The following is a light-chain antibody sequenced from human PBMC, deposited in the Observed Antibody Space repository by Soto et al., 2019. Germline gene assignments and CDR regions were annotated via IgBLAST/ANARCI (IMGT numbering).Light chain of an antibody. CDR1: SSDIGAYNY. V-gene: IGLV2-14*01. CDR3: SSFSVGSPL. CDR2: AVN. J-gene: IGLJ1*01. Sequence: SVLTQPASISRSPGQSVTNSCPGTSSDIGAYNYVSWYHHHPGNAPNLLIYAVNRRPSGVTHRYSASKFGNSASLTISGLQAEDEADYYCSSFSVGSPLFGTGTKVTVL.